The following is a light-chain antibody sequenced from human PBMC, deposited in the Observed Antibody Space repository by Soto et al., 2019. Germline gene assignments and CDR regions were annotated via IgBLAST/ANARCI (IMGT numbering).Light chain of an antibody. CDR3: QQYGASPLYP. J-gene: IGKJ2*01. CDR2: AAS. Sequence: IVLPQSPGTLSLSPGERATLSCRASRSFASSYLAWYQQRPGQAPRLLIYAASNRATGIPDRFSGSESGTHFTLTIHRMEAEDSAVYSCQQYGASPLYPFGQGT. CDR1: RSFASSY. V-gene: IGKV3-20*01.